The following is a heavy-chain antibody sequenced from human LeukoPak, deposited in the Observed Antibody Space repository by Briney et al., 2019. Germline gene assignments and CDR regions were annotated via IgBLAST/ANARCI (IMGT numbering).Heavy chain of an antibody. Sequence: GGSLRLSCAASGFTFSSYSMNWVRQAPGKGLEWVSSISSSSSYIYYADSVKGRFTISRDNAKNSLYLQMNSLRAEDTAVYYCARDQESSGDYDIFDYWGQGTLVTVSS. CDR1: GFTFSSYS. V-gene: IGHV3-21*01. CDR3: ARDQESSGDYDIFDY. D-gene: IGHD4-17*01. CDR2: ISSSSSYI. J-gene: IGHJ4*02.